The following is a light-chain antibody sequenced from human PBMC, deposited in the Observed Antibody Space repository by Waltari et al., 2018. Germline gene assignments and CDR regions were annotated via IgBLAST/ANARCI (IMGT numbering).Light chain of an antibody. CDR3: AAWDDSLSGKV. J-gene: IGLJ3*02. CDR2: RNN. CDR1: SPNIGRNL. Sequence: QTVLTQPPSASGTPGQRVTISCSGSSPNIGRNLVNWYQQLPGTAPKLLVYRNNQRPSGVPDRFSGSKSGTSASLAISGLQSEDEADYYCAAWDDSLSGKVFGGGTKLTVL. V-gene: IGLV1-44*01.